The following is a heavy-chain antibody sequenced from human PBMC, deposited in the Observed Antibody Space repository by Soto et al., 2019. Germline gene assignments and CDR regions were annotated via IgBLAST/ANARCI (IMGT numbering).Heavy chain of an antibody. V-gene: IGHV4-30-4*01. J-gene: IGHJ4*02. Sequence: LSLTCTVSGGSISSGDYYWSWIRQPPGKGLEWIGYIYYSGSTYYNPSLKSRVTISVDTSKNQFSLKLSSVTAADTAVYYCARDRFTIFGVVITHYFDYWGQGTLVTVSS. CDR3: ARDRFTIFGVVITHYFDY. CDR1: GGSISSGDYY. CDR2: IYYSGST. D-gene: IGHD3-3*01.